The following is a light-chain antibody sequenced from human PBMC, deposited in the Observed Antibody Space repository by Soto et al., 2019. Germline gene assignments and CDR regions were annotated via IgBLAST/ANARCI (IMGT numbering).Light chain of an antibody. J-gene: IGKJ4*01. Sequence: EIVLTQSPGTLSLSPGERATLSCRASQSVSSSYLAWYQLKPGQAPRLLIYGASSRATGVPDRFSGSESGTDFTLTISRLEPEDFAVYYCQQYGSSSLTFGGGTKVEIK. CDR1: QSVSSSY. V-gene: IGKV3-20*01. CDR2: GAS. CDR3: QQYGSSSLT.